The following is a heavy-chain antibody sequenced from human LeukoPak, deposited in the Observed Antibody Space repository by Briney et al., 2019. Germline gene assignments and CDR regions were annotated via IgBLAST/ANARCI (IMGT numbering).Heavy chain of an antibody. CDR1: GYNITSYG. J-gene: IGHJ4*02. V-gene: IGHV7-4-1*02. CDR2: INPNTGNP. Sequence: ASVKVSCKASGYNITSYGISWVRQAPGQGLEWMGWINPNTGNPAYAQGFTGRFVFSLDTSVSTAYLQISSLEAEDTAVYYCARAIMHLGELSLPSYWGQGTLVTVSS. CDR3: ARAIMHLGELSLPSY. D-gene: IGHD3-16*02.